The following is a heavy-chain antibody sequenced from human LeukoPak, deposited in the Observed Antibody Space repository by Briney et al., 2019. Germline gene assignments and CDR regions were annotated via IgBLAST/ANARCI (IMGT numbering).Heavy chain of an antibody. CDR1: GYIFTNYY. CDR2: INPNSGGT. J-gene: IGHJ3*02. D-gene: IGHD3-22*01. Sequence: GASVKVSCKASGYIFTNYYMHWVRQAPGQGLEWMGWINPNSGGTNYAQKFQGRVTMTRDTSISTAYMELSRLRSDDTAVYYCARLLYDSSDYADAFDIWGQGTMVTVSS. V-gene: IGHV1-2*02. CDR3: ARLLYDSSDYADAFDI.